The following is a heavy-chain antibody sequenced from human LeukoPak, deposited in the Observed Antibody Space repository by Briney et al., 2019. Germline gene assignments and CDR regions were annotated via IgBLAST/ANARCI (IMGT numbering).Heavy chain of an antibody. CDR1: GFTFSTYW. CDR2: ISPDGTST. D-gene: IGHD3-22*01. Sequence: GGSLRLSCAASGFTFSTYWMHWVRQAPGKGLVWVSRISPDGTSTSYADSVKGRFTISRDNAKNTLSLRMDSLRADDTAVYYCATGVYDSSGITDYWGQGTLVTVSS. J-gene: IGHJ4*02. CDR3: ATGVYDSSGITDY. V-gene: IGHV3-74*01.